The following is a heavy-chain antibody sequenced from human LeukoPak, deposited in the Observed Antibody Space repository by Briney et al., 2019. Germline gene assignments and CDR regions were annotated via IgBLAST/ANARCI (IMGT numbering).Heavy chain of an antibody. J-gene: IGHJ6*02. CDR3: ARQRSDYYGMDV. V-gene: IGHV4-39*01. Sequence: ASETLSLTCSVSGGSISSSSYYWGWIRQPPGRGLQWIGSGYYSGSTYYNPSLKSRVTISVDTSKNQFSLKLTSVTAADTAVYYCARQRSDYYGMDVWGQGTTVTVSS. CDR1: GGSISSSSYY. CDR2: GYYSGST.